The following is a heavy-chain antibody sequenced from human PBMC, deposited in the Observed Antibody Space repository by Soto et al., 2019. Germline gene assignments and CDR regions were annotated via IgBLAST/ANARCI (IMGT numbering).Heavy chain of an antibody. V-gene: IGHV4-34*01. Sequence: PSETLSLTCAVYGGSFSCYYWSWIRQPPGKGLEWIGEINHSGSTNYNPSLKSRVTISVDTSKNQFSLKLSSVTAADTAVYYCARGLYSSSSGDWFDPWGQGTLVTVSS. CDR2: INHSGST. CDR1: GGSFSCYY. CDR3: ARGLYSSSSGDWFDP. D-gene: IGHD6-6*01. J-gene: IGHJ5*02.